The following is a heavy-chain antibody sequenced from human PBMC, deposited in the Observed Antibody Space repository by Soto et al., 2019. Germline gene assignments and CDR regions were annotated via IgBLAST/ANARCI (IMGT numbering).Heavy chain of an antibody. D-gene: IGHD5-18*01. CDR2: MNPNSGNT. CDR3: VIEIEQLWPTPGY. Sequence: ASVKVSCKASGYTFTSYDINWVRQATGQGLEWMGWMNPNSGNTGYAQKFQGRVTMTRNTSISTAYMELSSLRSEDTAVYYCVIEIEQLWPTPGYWGQGILVTVS. J-gene: IGHJ4*02. V-gene: IGHV1-8*01. CDR1: GYTFTSYD.